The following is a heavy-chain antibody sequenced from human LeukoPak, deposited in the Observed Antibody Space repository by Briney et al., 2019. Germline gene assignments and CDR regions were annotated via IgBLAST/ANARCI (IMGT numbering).Heavy chain of an antibody. CDR3: ARRYSGSYHYY. J-gene: IGHJ4*02. V-gene: IGHV4-59*01. CDR1: GGSISSYY. Sequence: SETLSLTCTVSGGSISSYYWSWIRQPPEKGLEWIGYIYYSGSTNYNPSLKSRVTISVDTSKNQFSLKLSSVTAADTAVYYCARRYSGSYHYYWGQGTLVTVSS. CDR2: IYYSGST. D-gene: IGHD1-26*01.